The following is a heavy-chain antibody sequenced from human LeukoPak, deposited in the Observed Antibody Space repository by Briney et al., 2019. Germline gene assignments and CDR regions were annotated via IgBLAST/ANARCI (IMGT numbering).Heavy chain of an antibody. J-gene: IGHJ4*02. CDR1: GGSISSYY. Sequence: SETLSLTCTVSGGSISSYYFNWIRQPAGKGLEWIGRVYSSVSTNYNPFLKSRVTMSVDTSKNQLSLNLSSVTAADTAMYYCARDLGSSSYFDYWGPGTLVTVSS. CDR2: VYSSVST. V-gene: IGHV4-4*07. D-gene: IGHD6-19*01. CDR3: ARDLGSSSYFDY.